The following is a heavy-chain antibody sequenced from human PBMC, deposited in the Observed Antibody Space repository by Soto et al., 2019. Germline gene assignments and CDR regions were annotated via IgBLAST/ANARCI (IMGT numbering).Heavy chain of an antibody. CDR3: ARGGLYCTNGVCYSDAFDI. CDR1: GGSISSGGYS. CDR2: IYHRGST. V-gene: IGHV4-30-2*01. Sequence: QLQLQESGSGLVKPSQTLSLTCAVSGGSISSGGYSWSWIRQPPGKGLEWIGYIYHRGSTYYNPSLKSRVTISVDRCKNQFCLKLSSVAAADTAVYYCARGGLYCTNGVCYSDAFDIWGQGTMVTVSS. D-gene: IGHD2-8*01. J-gene: IGHJ3*02.